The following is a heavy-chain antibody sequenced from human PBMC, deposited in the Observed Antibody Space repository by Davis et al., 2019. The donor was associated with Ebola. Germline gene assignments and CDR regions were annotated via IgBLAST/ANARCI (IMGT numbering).Heavy chain of an antibody. J-gene: IGHJ4*02. CDR1: GFTFSSYA. D-gene: IGHD3-3*01. CDR2: ISYDGSNK. V-gene: IGHV3-30-3*01. Sequence: GGSLRLSCAASGFTFSSYAMHWVRQAPGKGLEWVAVISYDGSNKYYADSVKGRFTISRDNSKNTLYLQMNSLRAEDTAVYYCARDRDYDFWSGYSLYYFDYWGQGTLVTVSS. CDR3: ARDRDYDFWSGYSLYYFDY.